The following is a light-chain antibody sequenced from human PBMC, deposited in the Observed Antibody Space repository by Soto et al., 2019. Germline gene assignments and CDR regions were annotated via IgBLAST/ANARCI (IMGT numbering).Light chain of an antibody. V-gene: IGLV1-40*01. J-gene: IGLJ2*01. CDR3: QSYDTSLSGVV. Sequence: QSVLTQPPSASSTPGQTVTISCSGSTSNIGTFYVYWYQHLPGTAPKLLMHGTTNRPSGVPDRFSGSKSGTSASLAITGLQAEDEADYYCQSYDTSLSGVVLGGGTKLTVL. CDR1: TSNIGTFY. CDR2: GTT.